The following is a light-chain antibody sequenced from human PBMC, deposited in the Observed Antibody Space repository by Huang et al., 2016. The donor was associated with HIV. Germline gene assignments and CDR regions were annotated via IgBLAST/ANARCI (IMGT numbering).Light chain of an antibody. V-gene: IGKV1-5*03. CDR1: QSISHY. J-gene: IGKJ1*01. CDR2: KAS. CDR3: QQYNSYRT. Sequence: DIQMTQSPSTLSASVGDRVTITCRASQSISHYLAWYQQKPGKAPKLLIYKASSLYSGVPSRFSGSGSGTEFTLTVSSLQPDDFASYYCQQYNSYRTFGQGTKVEMK.